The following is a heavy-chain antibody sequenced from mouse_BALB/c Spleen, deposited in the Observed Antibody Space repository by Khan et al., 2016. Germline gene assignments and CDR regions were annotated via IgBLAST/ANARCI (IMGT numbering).Heavy chain of an antibody. Sequence: EVQLQESGPGLVKPSQSLSLTCTVTGYSITSDYAWNWIRQFPGNKLEWMGYISYSGSTSYNPSLKRRISITRDTSKHQFFLQLNSVTTEDTATYYCARSTTATRLFAYWGQGTLVTVSA. V-gene: IGHV3-2*02. CDR2: ISYSGST. CDR3: ARSTTATRLFAY. J-gene: IGHJ3*01. D-gene: IGHD1-2*01. CDR1: GYSITSDYA.